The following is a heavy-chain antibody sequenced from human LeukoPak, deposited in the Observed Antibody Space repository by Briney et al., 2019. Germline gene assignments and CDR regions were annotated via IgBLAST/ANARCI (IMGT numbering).Heavy chain of an antibody. CDR1: RFIFSDSS. D-gene: IGHD3-10*02. J-gene: IGHJ6*04. V-gene: IGHV3-48*01. Sequence: GSLRLSCAASRFIFSDSSMNWVRQAPGKGLEWVAYISSTSSIIYYADSVKGRFTISRDNARNSVYLQMNSLGAEDTAVYYCAELGITMIGGVWGKGTTVTISS. CDR3: AELGITMIGGV. CDR2: ISSTSSII.